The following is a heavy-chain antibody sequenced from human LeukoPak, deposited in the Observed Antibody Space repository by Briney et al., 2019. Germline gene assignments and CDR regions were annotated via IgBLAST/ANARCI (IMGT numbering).Heavy chain of an antibody. CDR3: AKDQCSSTSCYSFDY. D-gene: IGHD2-2*01. CDR2: ISYDGSNK. Sequence: GGSLRLSCAASGFTFSSYGMHWVRQAPGKGLERVAVISYDGSNKYYADSVKGRFTISRDNSKNTLYLQMNSLRAEDTAVYYCAKDQCSSTSCYSFDYWGQGTLVTVSS. V-gene: IGHV3-30*18. J-gene: IGHJ4*02. CDR1: GFTFSSYG.